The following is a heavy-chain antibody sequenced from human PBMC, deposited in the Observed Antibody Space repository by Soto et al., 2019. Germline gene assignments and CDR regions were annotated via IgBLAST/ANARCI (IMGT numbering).Heavy chain of an antibody. CDR1: GGTFSSYA. V-gene: IGHV1-69*01. CDR3: ARVGPYYYGSGSTYGMDV. CDR2: IIPIFGTT. Sequence: QVQLVQSGAEVKKPGSSVKVSCKASGGTFSSYAISWVRQAPGQGLEWMGGIIPIFGTTNYAQKFQGRVTIPADESTSTAYMELSSLRSEDTAVYYCARVGPYYYGSGSTYGMDVWGQGTTVTASS. D-gene: IGHD3-10*01. J-gene: IGHJ6*02.